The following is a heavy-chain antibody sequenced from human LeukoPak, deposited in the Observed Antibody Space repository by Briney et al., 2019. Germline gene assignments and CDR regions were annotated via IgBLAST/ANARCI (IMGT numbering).Heavy chain of an antibody. V-gene: IGHV4-61*02. CDR3: ASRVIFGVVIRDY. CDR2: IYTSGST. J-gene: IGHJ4*02. Sequence: SETPSLTCTVSGGSISSGSYYWSWIRQPAGKGLEWIGRIYTSGSTNYNPSLKSRVTISVDTSKNQFSLKLSSVTAADTAVYYCASRVIFGVVIRDYWGQGTLVTVSS. D-gene: IGHD3-3*01. CDR1: GGSISSGSYY.